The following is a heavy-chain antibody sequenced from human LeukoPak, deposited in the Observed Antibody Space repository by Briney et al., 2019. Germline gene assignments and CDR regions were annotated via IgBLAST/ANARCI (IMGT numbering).Heavy chain of an antibody. CDR1: GGSISSYY. J-gene: IGHJ4*02. CDR2: IYSTGST. CDR3: ARQIASAGTAGFDF. D-gene: IGHD6-13*01. V-gene: IGHV4-4*07. Sequence: PSETPSLTCTVSGGSISSYYWSWIRRPAGKGLEWIGRIYSTGSTNYNLSLKSRVTMSVDTSKNQFSLRLRSVTAADTAVYYCARQIASAGTAGFDFWGQGALVTVSS.